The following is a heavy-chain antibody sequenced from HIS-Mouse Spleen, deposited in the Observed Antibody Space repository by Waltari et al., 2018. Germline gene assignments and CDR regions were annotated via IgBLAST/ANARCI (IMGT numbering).Heavy chain of an antibody. D-gene: IGHD6-6*01. CDR2: INHSGST. CDR1: GGSFSGYY. CDR3: ARRAGYSSSSGAFDI. V-gene: IGHV4-34*01. Sequence: QVQLQQWGAGLLKPSETLSLTCAVYGGSFSGYYWSWSGQPPGKGLEWIGEINHSGSTNYNPSLKSRVTISVDTSKNQFSLKLSSVTAADTAVYYCARRAGYSSSSGAFDIWGQGTMVTVSS. J-gene: IGHJ3*02.